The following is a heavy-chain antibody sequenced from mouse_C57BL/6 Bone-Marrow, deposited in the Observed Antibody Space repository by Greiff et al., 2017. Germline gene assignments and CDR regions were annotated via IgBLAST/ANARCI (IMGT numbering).Heavy chain of an antibody. Sequence: VKLQESGAELARPGASVKLSCKASGYTFTSYGISWVKQRTGQGLEWIGEIYPRSGNTYYNEKFKGKATLTADKSSSTAYMELRSLTSEDSAVYFCAREVGTFYYAMDYWGQGTSVTVSS. CDR2: IYPRSGNT. J-gene: IGHJ4*01. D-gene: IGHD4-1*01. CDR1: GYTFTSYG. V-gene: IGHV1-81*01. CDR3: AREVGTFYYAMDY.